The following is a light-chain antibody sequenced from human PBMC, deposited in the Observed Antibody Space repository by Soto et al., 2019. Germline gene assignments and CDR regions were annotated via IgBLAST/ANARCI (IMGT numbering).Light chain of an antibody. J-gene: IGLJ3*02. V-gene: IGLV1-44*01. Sequence: LTQPPSASGTPGQRVTISCSGSSSNIGSNTVSWYQQLPGTAPKLLIYGNSQRPSGVPDRFSGSKSGTSASLAISGLQSEDEADYYCAAWDDSLNGWVFGGGTKLTVL. CDR2: GNS. CDR3: AAWDDSLNGWV. CDR1: SSNIGSNT.